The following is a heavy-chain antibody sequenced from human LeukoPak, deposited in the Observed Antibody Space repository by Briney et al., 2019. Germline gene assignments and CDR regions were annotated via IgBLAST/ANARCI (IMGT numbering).Heavy chain of an antibody. D-gene: IGHD3-22*01. J-gene: IGHJ4*02. CDR3: ARESDSSGYYPY. Sequence: SQTLSLTXTVSGGSISSGSYYWSWIRQPAGKGLQWIGRIYTSGSTNYNPSLKSRVTISVDTSKNQFSLKLSSVTAADTAVYYCARESDSSGYYPYWGQGTLVTVSS. CDR1: GGSISSGSYY. V-gene: IGHV4-61*02. CDR2: IYTSGST.